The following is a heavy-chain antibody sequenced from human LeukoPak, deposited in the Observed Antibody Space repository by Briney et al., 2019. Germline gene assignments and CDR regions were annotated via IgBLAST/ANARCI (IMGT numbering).Heavy chain of an antibody. J-gene: IGHJ4*02. V-gene: IGHV4-59*08. CDR2: SYYSGST. Sequence: SETLSLTCTVSGGSISSYYWSWIRQPPGEGLEWIGYSYYSGSTNYNPSLKSRVTISGDTSKNQFSLRLSSVTAADTAVYYCARIIWFGELLVDYWGQGTLVTVSS. D-gene: IGHD3-10*01. CDR1: GGSISSYY. CDR3: ARIIWFGELLVDY.